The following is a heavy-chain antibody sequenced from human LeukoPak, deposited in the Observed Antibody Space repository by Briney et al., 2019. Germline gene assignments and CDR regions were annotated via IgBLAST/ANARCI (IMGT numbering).Heavy chain of an antibody. CDR2: ISSSSSYI. D-gene: IGHD6-19*01. CDR3: ARAPVAGYFDY. J-gene: IGHJ4*02. V-gene: IGHV3-21*01. Sequence: GGSLRLSCAASGFTFSSYSMNWVRQAPGKGLEWVSSISSSSSYIYYADSVKGRFTISRDNAKNTLYLQMNSLRAEDTAVYYCARAPVAGYFDYWGQGTLVTVSS. CDR1: GFTFSSYS.